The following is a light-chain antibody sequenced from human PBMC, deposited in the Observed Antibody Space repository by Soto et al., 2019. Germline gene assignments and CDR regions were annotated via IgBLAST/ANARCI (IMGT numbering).Light chain of an antibody. J-gene: IGKJ5*01. Sequence: ELVMTQSPGILSVSPGERVTLSCRASQSVSSRLVWYQRKPGQAPRLLIYGASSRATGIPDRFSGSGSGTDFTLTISRLEPEDFAVYYCQQYGSAITFGQGTRLEIK. CDR3: QQYGSAIT. V-gene: IGKV3-20*01. CDR1: QSVSSR. CDR2: GAS.